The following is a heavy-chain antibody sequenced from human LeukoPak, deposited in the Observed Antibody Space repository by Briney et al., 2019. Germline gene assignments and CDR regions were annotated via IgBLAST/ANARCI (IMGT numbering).Heavy chain of an antibody. D-gene: IGHD2-21*02. CDR1: GYTFTGSF. V-gene: IGHV1-2*02. J-gene: IGHJ5*01. CDR2: INPNIGDA. Sequence: ASVKVSCKASGYTFTGSFMHWVRQAPGQGLEWMGWINPNIGDAYYAQKFQGRVTMTRDRSINTAYMELSRLTSDDTAVYYCARMDLDGGDSIGFDSWGQGTLVTVSS. CDR3: ARMDLDGGDSIGFDS.